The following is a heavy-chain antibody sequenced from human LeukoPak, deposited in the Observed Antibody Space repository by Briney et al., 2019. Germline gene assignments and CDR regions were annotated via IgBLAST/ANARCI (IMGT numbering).Heavy chain of an antibody. J-gene: IGHJ1*01. CDR2: IYSDRST. D-gene: IGHD2-15*01. Sequence: PGGSLRLSCTASGFTISNNYMSWVRQAPGKGLEWVSIIYSDRSTYYPESVKGRFTITRDDSKNTLFLQMGSLRVEDTAIYYCARDSAFSSYSNWGQGALVTVSS. CDR1: GFTISNNY. V-gene: IGHV3-53*01. CDR3: ARDSAFSSYSN.